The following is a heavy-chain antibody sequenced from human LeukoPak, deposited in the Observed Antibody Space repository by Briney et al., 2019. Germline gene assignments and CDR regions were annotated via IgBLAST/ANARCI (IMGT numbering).Heavy chain of an antibody. Sequence: GGSLRLSCAASGFTFSSYAMSWVRQAPGKGLEGVSAISGSGGSTYYADSVKGRFTISRDNSKNTLYLQMNSLRAEDTAVYYCATSRRGWGSYFGYYSDYLLRGTMVTVSS. CDR1: GFTFSSYA. V-gene: IGHV3-23*01. J-gene: IGHJ4*02. CDR2: ISGSGGST. CDR3: ATSRRGWGSYFGYYSDY. D-gene: IGHD1-26*01.